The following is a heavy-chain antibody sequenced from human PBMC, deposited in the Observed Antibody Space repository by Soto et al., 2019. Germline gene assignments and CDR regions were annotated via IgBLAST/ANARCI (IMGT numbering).Heavy chain of an antibody. J-gene: IGHJ4*02. CDR2: IYPGDSET. D-gene: IGHD3-10*01. Sequence: GESLKISCKGSGYSFASYWIAWVRQMPGKGLEWMGIIYPGDSETRYSPSFQGQVSISADKSINTAYLQWSSLKASDTAMYYCSRKSGGGVITDFDYWGQGTLVTVSS. CDR1: GYSFASYW. V-gene: IGHV5-51*01. CDR3: SRKSGGGVITDFDY.